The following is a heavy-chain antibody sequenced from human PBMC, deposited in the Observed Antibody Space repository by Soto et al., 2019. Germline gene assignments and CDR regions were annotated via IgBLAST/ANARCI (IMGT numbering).Heavy chain of an antibody. J-gene: IGHJ3*02. V-gene: IGHV1-18*04. CDR2: ISAYNGNT. D-gene: IGHD3-22*01. Sequence: QVQLVQSGAEVKKPGASVKVSCKASGYTFTSYGISWVRQAPGKGLEWMGWISAYNGNTNYAQKLQGRVTMTTDTSTSTAYMELRSLRSDDTAVYYCARDGYYDSSGYYYDAFDIWGQGTMVTVSS. CDR1: GYTFTSYG. CDR3: ARDGYYDSSGYYYDAFDI.